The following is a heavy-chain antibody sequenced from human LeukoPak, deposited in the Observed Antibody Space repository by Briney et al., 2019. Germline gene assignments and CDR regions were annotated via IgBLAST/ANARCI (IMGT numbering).Heavy chain of an antibody. CDR1: GFTFITYS. V-gene: IGHV3-21*01. CDR3: VAAAGYYFDY. CDR2: IASTSTYI. J-gene: IGHJ4*02. Sequence: GGSLRLSCAASGFTFITYSMNWVRHAPGQGLEWVSSIASTSTYIFYADSLKGRVTISRENAKNSLILHMNSLRAEDTAVYYCVAAAGYYFDYWGQGTLVTVSS. D-gene: IGHD6-25*01.